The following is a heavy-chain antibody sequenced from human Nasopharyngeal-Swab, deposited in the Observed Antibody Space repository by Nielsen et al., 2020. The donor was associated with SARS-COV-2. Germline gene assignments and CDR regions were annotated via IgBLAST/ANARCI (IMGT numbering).Heavy chain of an antibody. Sequence: GESLKISCAASGFSFSTYTMNWVRQAPGKGLEWLSSISSDSGAKYHADSVKGRFTISRDNAKNSLYLEMNSLRGEDTAVYYCLRGDRRDYWGPGTLVSVSS. J-gene: IGHJ4*02. V-gene: IGHV3-21*01. D-gene: IGHD3-22*01. CDR3: LRGDRRDY. CDR2: ISSDSGAK. CDR1: GFSFSTYT.